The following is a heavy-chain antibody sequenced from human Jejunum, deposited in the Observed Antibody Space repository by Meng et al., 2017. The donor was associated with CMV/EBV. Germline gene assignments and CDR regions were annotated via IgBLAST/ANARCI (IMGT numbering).Heavy chain of an antibody. CDR3: TRDDYDDYEGPRFDP. CDR1: GFTFSRYW. D-gene: IGHD4-17*01. V-gene: IGHV3-7*01. Sequence: GFTFSRYWMRWVRLAPGKGLEGVASIKQDGSEKEYADSVKGRFTIARDNAKNSVFLQMNSLRDEDTGVYYCTRDDYDDYEGPRFDPWGQGTQVTVSS. J-gene: IGHJ5*02. CDR2: IKQDGSEK.